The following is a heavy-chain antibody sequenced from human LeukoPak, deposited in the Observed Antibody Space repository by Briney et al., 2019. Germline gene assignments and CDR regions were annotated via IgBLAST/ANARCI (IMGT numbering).Heavy chain of an antibody. CDR1: GYSISSGYY. CDR2: IFYSGSI. D-gene: IGHD3-10*01. Sequence: WETLSLTCTVSGYSISSGYYWGWIRQPPGKGLEWIGTIFYSGSIYSNPSLKGRVTVSVDTSKNQFSLKLSSVTAADTAVYYCARAGYGSYNWFDPWGQGTLVTVSS. CDR3: ARAGYGSYNWFDP. J-gene: IGHJ5*02. V-gene: IGHV4-38-2*02.